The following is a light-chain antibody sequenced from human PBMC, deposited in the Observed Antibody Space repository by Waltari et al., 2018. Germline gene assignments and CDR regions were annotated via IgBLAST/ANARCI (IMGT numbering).Light chain of an antibody. CDR2: DAW. V-gene: IGKV1-5*01. CDR1: QTVCYW. CDR3: QQYNSYLIT. J-gene: IGKJ5*01. Sequence: IQMTQSPSTVSASVGDRVTITCRASQTVCYWLAWYQQKPGKAPNLLIYDAWTLQSGVPSRFSGSGSGTEFTLTISSLQPDDFGTYYCQQYNSYLITFGQGTRLEIK.